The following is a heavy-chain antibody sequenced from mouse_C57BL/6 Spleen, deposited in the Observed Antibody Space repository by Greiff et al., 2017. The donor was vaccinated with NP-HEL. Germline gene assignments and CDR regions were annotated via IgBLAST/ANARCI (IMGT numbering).Heavy chain of an antibody. V-gene: IGHV1-42*01. CDR1: GYSFTGYY. CDR2: INPSTGGT. Sequence: VQLQQSGPELVKPGASVKISCKASGYSFTGYYMNWVKQSPEKSLEWIGEINPSTGGTTSNQKFKAKATLTVDKSSSTAYMQLKSLTSEDSAVYYCARRDDGYPVDYWGQGTTLTVSS. D-gene: IGHD2-3*01. CDR3: ARRDDGYPVDY. J-gene: IGHJ2*01.